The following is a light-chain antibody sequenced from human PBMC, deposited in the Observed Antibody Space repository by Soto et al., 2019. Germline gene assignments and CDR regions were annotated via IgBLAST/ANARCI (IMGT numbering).Light chain of an antibody. CDR2: DVR. V-gene: IGLV2-14*03. J-gene: IGLJ1*01. Sequence: QSVLTQPASLSGSPGQSITISCTGTSSDFSSYNSVSWYQHHPGEAPKLLIYDVRDRPSGVSNRFSGSKSGNTASLTISGLQAEDGAHYYCSSYTSSGIYVFGTGTKVTVL. CDR3: SSYTSSGIYV. CDR1: SSDFSSYNS.